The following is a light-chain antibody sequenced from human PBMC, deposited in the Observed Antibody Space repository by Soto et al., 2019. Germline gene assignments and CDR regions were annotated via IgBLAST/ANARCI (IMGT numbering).Light chain of an antibody. CDR3: QQFSGSLPWT. Sequence: EIVLTQSPGTLSLSPGERATLSCRASKSVSSSCLAWYQQKPGQAPRLLIYGASSRATGIPDRFSGSGSGTDFTLTISRLEPEDFAVYYCQQFSGSLPWTFGQGTKVDIK. CDR2: GAS. J-gene: IGKJ1*01. CDR1: KSVSSSC. V-gene: IGKV3-20*01.